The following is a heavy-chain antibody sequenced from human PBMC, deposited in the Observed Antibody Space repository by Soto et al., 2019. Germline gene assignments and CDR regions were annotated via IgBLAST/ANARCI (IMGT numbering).Heavy chain of an antibody. V-gene: IGHV3-21*01. CDR3: ARVEGDCSGGSCYFGTD. CDR2: ISSSSSYI. CDR1: GFTFSSSG. D-gene: IGHD2-15*01. Sequence: PGGSLRLSCAASGFTFSSSGMNWVCQTPGKGLEWVSSISSSSSYIYYADSVRGRFTISRDNAKNSLYLQMNSLRAEDTAVYYCARVEGDCSGGSCYFGTDWGQGTTVTVSS. J-gene: IGHJ6*02.